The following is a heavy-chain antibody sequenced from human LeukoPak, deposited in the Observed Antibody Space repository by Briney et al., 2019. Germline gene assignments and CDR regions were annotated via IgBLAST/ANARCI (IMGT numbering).Heavy chain of an antibody. CDR1: GFTFSNYE. CDR2: ISSSASTI. V-gene: IGHV3-48*03. CDR3: ARKSGDPDY. J-gene: IGHJ4*02. D-gene: IGHD3-10*01. Sequence: GGSLRLSCAASGFTFSNYEMTWVRQAPGKGLEWVSYISSSASTIYYADSVRGRFTISRDNAKNSLYLQMNSLRAEDTAVYYCARKSGDPDYWGQGTLVTVSS.